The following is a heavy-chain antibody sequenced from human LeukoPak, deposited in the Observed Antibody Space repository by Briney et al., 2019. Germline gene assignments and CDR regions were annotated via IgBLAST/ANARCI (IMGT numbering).Heavy chain of an antibody. CDR1: GLTVSSSY. J-gene: IGHJ4*02. D-gene: IGHD4-17*01. CDR3: AKDLSYGDPIDY. V-gene: IGHV3-53*05. Sequence: PGGSLRLSCAASGLTVSSSYMSWVRQAPGKGLEWVSIIYIGDNPHYADSVKGRFTISRDNSKNSLYLQMNSLRTEDTALYYCAKDLSYGDPIDYWGQGTLVTVSS. CDR2: IYIGDNP.